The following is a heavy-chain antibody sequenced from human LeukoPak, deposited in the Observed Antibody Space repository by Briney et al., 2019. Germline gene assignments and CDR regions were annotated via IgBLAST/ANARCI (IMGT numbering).Heavy chain of an antibody. V-gene: IGHV3-11*04. CDR1: GFTFSDYY. CDR2: IGSSGSTI. Sequence: PGGSLRLSCAASGFTFSDYYMSWIRQSPGKGLECVSYIGSSGSTIYYEDSVKGRFTISRDNAKNTLYLQMNSLRAEDTAVYYCARRSAAKDAFDIWGKGKKVNVSS. J-gene: IGHJ3*02. D-gene: IGHD6-25*01. CDR3: ARRSAAKDAFDI.